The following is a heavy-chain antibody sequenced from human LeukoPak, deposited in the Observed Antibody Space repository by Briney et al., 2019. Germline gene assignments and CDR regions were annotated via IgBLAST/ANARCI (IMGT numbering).Heavy chain of an antibody. Sequence: PGGSLRLSCAVFGFKFDDYAMHWVRQAPGKGLEWVSGISWNSGSIDYGDSVKGRFTISRDNSKNTLYLQMNSLRAEDTAVYYCAKAYGGYESHYYYYGMDVWGQGTTVTVSS. V-gene: IGHV3-9*01. CDR1: GFKFDDYA. CDR2: ISWNSGSI. CDR3: AKAYGGYESHYYYYGMDV. D-gene: IGHD5-12*01. J-gene: IGHJ6*02.